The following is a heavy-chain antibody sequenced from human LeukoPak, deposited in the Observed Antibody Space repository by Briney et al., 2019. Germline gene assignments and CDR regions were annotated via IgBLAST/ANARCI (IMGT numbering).Heavy chain of an antibody. J-gene: IGHJ6*02. CDR2: ISSSGSTI. CDR3: AGSCGGSCYLDYYYYGMDV. D-gene: IGHD2-15*01. Sequence: GGSLRLSCAASGFPFSDHAMSWVRQAPGKGLEWVSYISSSGSTIYYADSVKGRFTISRDNAKNSLYLQMNSLRAEDTAVYYCAGSCGGSCYLDYYYYGMDVWGQGTTVTVSS. V-gene: IGHV3-11*01. CDR1: GFPFSDHA.